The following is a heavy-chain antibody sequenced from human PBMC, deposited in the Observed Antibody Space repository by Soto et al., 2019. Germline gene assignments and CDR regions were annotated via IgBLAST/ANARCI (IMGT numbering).Heavy chain of an antibody. Sequence: SGPTLVHPPQTLTLTCYFSGFSLSASPMCVGWIRQPPGKALEWLALIDWEDDKYYSTSLKTRLTISKDTSKNQVVPSMTNMDPADTATYYGARVSIFVVSPATQGAPRYYYYGMDVWGQGTTVTVSS. J-gene: IGHJ6*02. D-gene: IGHD2-2*01. CDR3: ARVSIFVVSPATQGAPRYYYYGMDV. CDR2: IDWEDDK. V-gene: IGHV2-70*01. CDR1: GFSLSASPMC.